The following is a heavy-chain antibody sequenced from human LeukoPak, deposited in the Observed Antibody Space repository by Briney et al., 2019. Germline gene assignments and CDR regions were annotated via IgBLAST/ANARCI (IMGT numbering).Heavy chain of an antibody. J-gene: IGHJ4*02. CDR1: GFTFSSYE. V-gene: IGHV3-33*06. CDR2: IWYDGSNK. Sequence: PGGSLRLSCAASGFTFSSYEMNWVRQAPGKGLEWVAVIWYDGSNKYYADSVKGRFTISRDNSKNTLYLQMNSLRAEDTAVYYCANERGRRRDGYNWGTLDYWGQGTLVTVSS. CDR3: ANERGRRRDGYNWGTLDY. D-gene: IGHD5-24*01.